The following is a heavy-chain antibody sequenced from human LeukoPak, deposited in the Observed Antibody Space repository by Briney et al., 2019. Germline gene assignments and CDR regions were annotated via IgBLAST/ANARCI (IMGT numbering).Heavy chain of an antibody. D-gene: IGHD2-15*01. CDR1: GGPIRNYY. CDR3: ARHGQAPDCTGGSCLDY. V-gene: IGHV4-59*08. J-gene: IGHJ4*02. CDR2: IYHSGST. Sequence: SETLSLTCTVSGGPIRNYYWTWIRQPPGRGLEWIGYIYHSGSTKYNPSLKSRVTISVDTSKNQFSLRLRSVTAADAAVYFCARHGQAPDCTGGSCLDYWGQGTLVTVSS.